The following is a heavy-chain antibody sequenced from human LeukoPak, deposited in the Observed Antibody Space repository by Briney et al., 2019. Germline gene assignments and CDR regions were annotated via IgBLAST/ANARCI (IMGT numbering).Heavy chain of an antibody. CDR3: ARHSNSGSNLDWFDP. V-gene: IGHV4-61*08. Sequence: KPSQTLSLTCPVSSGSISSGVYYWSWIRQPPGKGLEWIGYIYYSGSTNYNPSLKSRVTLSVDTSKNQFSLKLSSVTAADTAIYYCARHSNSGSNLDWFDPWGQGTLVTVSS. J-gene: IGHJ5*02. CDR2: IYYSGST. D-gene: IGHD6-6*01. CDR1: SGSISSGVYY.